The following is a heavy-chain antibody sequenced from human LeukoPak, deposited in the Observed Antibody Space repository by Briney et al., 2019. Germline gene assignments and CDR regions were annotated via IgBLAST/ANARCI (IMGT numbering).Heavy chain of an antibody. CDR2: INPSGGST. D-gene: IGHD2-15*01. J-gene: IGHJ3*02. V-gene: IGHV1-46*01. Sequence: ASVKVSCKASGYSFTSYYMHWVRQAPGQGLEWMGIINPSGGSTSYAQKFQGRLTMTRDTSISTAYMELSSLSSDDTAAYYCARPRWAATTFRAFDIWGQGTMVTVSS. CDR3: ARPRWAATTFRAFDI. CDR1: GYSFTSYY.